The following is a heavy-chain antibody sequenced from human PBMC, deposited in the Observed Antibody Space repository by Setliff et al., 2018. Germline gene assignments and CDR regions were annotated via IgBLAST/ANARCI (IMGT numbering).Heavy chain of an antibody. D-gene: IGHD3-3*01. Sequence: GASVKVSCKASGGTFSSYAISWVRQAPGQGLEWMGGIIPIFGTANYAQKFQGRVTITADESTSTAYMELSSLRSEDTAVYYCARGYRGHYNFWSGSQGANWFDPWGQGTLVTVSS. CDR2: IIPIFGTA. CDR3: ARGYRGHYNFWSGSQGANWFDP. J-gene: IGHJ5*02. V-gene: IGHV1-69*13. CDR1: GGTFSSYA.